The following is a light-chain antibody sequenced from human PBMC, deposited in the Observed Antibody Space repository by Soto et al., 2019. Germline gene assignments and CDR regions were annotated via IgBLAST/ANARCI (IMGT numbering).Light chain of an antibody. CDR1: NSDVGDYDY. CDR3: SSYTTSNTLV. Sequence: QSVLTQPAAVSGSPGQSITISCTGTNSDVGDYDYVSWYQQHPGKAPKLIIYEVSNRPSGVSNRFSGSKSGNTASLTVSGLQAEDEADYYCSSYTTSNTLVFGTGTKVTVL. J-gene: IGLJ1*01. CDR2: EVS. V-gene: IGLV2-14*01.